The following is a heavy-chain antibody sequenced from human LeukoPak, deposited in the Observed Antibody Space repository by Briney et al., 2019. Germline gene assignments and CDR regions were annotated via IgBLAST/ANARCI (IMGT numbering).Heavy chain of an antibody. J-gene: IGHJ4*02. D-gene: IGHD3-9*01. CDR1: GGSIRTSSYY. Sequence: SETLSLTCAVSGGSIRTSSYYWGWIRQPPGKGLEWIGSMYYSGTTDYNPSLKNRVTISADTSKNQYSLKLTSVTAADTAVYYCARGPTVVYDILTGYYYFDYWGQGTLVTVSS. V-gene: IGHV4-39*01. CDR3: ARGPTVVYDILTGYYYFDY. CDR2: MYYSGTT.